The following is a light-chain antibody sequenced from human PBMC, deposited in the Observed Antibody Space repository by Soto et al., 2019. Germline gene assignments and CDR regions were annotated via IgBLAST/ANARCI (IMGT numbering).Light chain of an antibody. J-gene: IGLJ1*01. Sequence: QAVVTQPASVSGSPGQSITISCTGTSSDVGFSNYVFWFQQHPGKAPKLMISDVSNRPSGVSNRFSGSKSGNRASLTISGLQAEDEADYYCSSYTSSSTDVFGTGTKLTVL. CDR2: DVS. CDR3: SSYTSSSTDV. V-gene: IGLV2-14*03. CDR1: SSDVGFSNY.